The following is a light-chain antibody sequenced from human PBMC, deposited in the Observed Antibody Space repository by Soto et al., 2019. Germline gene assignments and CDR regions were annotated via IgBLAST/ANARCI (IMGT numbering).Light chain of an antibody. V-gene: IGKV1-39*01. Sequence: DIQMTQSPSSLSASVGDRVTITCRASQSISSYLNWYQQKPGKAPKLLIYAASSLQSGVPSRFSGSGSGTDFTLNISSLHPEDFATYYCQQSYSTPQLTFGGGTKVEIK. J-gene: IGKJ4*01. CDR1: QSISSY. CDR3: QQSYSTPQLT. CDR2: AAS.